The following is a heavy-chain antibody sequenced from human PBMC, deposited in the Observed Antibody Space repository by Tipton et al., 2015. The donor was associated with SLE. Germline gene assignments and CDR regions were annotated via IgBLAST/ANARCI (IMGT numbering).Heavy chain of an antibody. CDR3: ARRVPHRYYFDL. Sequence: TLSLTCSVSGFSISSSHYWGWIRQSPGKGLEWIGSISYTGSVHDNPSLTSRVTMSLDTSKSQFSLRLSSVSAADTAIYFCARRVPHRYYFDLWGRGTLVTVSS. CDR2: ISYTGSV. V-gene: IGHV4-38-2*01. CDR1: GFSISSSHY. D-gene: IGHD1-26*01. J-gene: IGHJ2*01.